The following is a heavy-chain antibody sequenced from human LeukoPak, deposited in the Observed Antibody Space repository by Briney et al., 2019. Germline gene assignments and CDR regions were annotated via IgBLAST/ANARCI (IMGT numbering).Heavy chain of an antibody. CDR2: INTDGSDT. CDR1: GSTLSNYW. D-gene: IGHD5-12*01. Sequence: GRSLRLSCVFSGSTLSNYWMHWVRQPPGKGRVGVSRINTDGSDTSYVDTVRGRFTVSRDNAKNTLYLQMNSLRSEDTAVYYCARRGEDGFGYRYWGQGTLVTVSS. CDR3: ARRGEDGFGYRY. V-gene: IGHV3-74*01. J-gene: IGHJ4*02.